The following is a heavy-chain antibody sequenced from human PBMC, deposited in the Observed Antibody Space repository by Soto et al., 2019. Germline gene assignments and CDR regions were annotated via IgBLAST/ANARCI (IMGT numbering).Heavy chain of an antibody. V-gene: IGHV1-46*01. D-gene: IGHD2-15*01. J-gene: IGHJ5*02. CDR3: ARRIKRNRWNWLAP. CDR1: GYSFTTSY. Sequence: QVQLVQSGAEVKKPGASVNISCKASGYSFTTSYIHWVRQAPGQGLEWMGLINPTDGRTGHAQNFQDRLSMTRATSTGTVYMELSSLRFEDTAVYYCARRIKRNRWNWLAPWGQGTLVTVSS. CDR2: INPTDGRT.